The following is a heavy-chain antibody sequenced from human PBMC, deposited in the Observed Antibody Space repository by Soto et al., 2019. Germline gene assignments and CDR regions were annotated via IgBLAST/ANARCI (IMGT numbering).Heavy chain of an antibody. V-gene: IGHV4-59*08. CDR2: IYYSGST. D-gene: IGHD3-22*01. J-gene: IGHJ4*02. CDR1: GGSISSYY. Sequence: PSETLSLTCTVSGGSISSYYWSWIRQPPGKGLEWIGYIYYSGSTNYNPSLKSRVTISVDTSKNQFSLKLSSVTAADTAVYYCARHGPTYYYDSSGSDYFDYWGQGTLVTVSS. CDR3: ARHGPTYYYDSSGSDYFDY.